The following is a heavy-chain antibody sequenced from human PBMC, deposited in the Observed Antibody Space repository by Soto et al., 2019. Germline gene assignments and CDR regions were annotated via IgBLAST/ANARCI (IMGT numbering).Heavy chain of an antibody. Sequence: PGESLKISCKGSGYSFAGYWITWVRQKPGKGLEWMGRIDPSDSQTYYSPSFRGHVAISATKSITTVFLQWSSLRASDTAMYYCARQIYDSDTGPNFQYYFDSWGQGTPVTVSS. CDR1: GYSFAGYW. J-gene: IGHJ4*02. CDR2: IDPSDSQT. CDR3: ARQIYDSDTGPNFQYYFDS. V-gene: IGHV5-10-1*01. D-gene: IGHD3-22*01.